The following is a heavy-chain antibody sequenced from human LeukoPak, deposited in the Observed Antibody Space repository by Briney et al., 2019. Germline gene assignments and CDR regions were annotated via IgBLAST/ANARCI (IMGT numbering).Heavy chain of an antibody. J-gene: IGHJ4*02. CDR2: ISAYNGNT. D-gene: IGHD6-13*01. V-gene: IGHV1-18*01. CDR3: ARGRPYSSSWYRDYFDY. Sequence: ASVKVSCKASGYTFTNYAISWVRQAPGQGLEWVGWISAYNGNTNYAQKLQGRVTMTTDTSTSTAYMELRSLRSDDTAVYYCARGRPYSSSWYRDYFDYWGQGTLVTVSS. CDR1: GYTFTNYA.